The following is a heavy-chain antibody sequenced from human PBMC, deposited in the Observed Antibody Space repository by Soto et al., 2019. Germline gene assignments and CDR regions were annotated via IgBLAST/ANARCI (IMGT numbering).Heavy chain of an antibody. V-gene: IGHV3-23*01. J-gene: IGHJ4*02. D-gene: IGHD3-16*02. CDR2: ISGSGGST. CDR1: GFTFSSYA. CDR3: AKDPRSRLGRLGELSYLDY. Sequence: PGGSLRLSCAASGFTFSSYAMSWVRQAPGKGLEWVSAISGSGGSTYYADSVKGRFTISRDNSKNTLYLQMNSLRAEDTAVYYCAKDPRSRLGRLGELSYLDYWGQGTLVTVSS.